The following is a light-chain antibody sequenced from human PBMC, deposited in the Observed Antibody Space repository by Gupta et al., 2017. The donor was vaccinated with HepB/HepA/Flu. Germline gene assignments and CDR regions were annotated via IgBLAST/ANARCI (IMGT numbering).Light chain of an antibody. CDR3: QQYNSYSWT. CDR2: KAS. J-gene: IGKJ1*01. V-gene: IGKV1-5*03. CDR1: QSISSW. Sequence: IQMPQSPSPLSASVGDRVTITCRASQSISSWLAWYQQKPGKAPKLLIYKASSLESGVPSRFSGSGSGTEFTLTISSLQPDDFATYYCQQYNSYSWTFGQGTKVETK.